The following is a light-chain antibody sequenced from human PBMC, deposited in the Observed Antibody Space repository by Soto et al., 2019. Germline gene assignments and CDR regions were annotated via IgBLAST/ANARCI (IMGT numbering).Light chain of an antibody. CDR1: SKNIGDNH. Sequence: QSVLTQPPSVSAAPGQRVTVSCSGTSKNIGDNHVSWYQHVPGMAPKLVVYDNDRRPSELPGRFSGSKSGTSATLVITGLQTGDEADYYCGTWDDSPVSYVFGTGTKVTVL. CDR3: GTWDDSPVSYV. CDR2: DND. V-gene: IGLV1-51*01. J-gene: IGLJ1*01.